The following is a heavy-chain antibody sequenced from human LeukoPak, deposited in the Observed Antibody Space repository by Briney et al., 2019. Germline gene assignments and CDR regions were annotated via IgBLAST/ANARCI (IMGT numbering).Heavy chain of an antibody. V-gene: IGHV2-70*11. Sequence: SGPTLVKPTQTLILTCTFSGFSLSTSGMCVSWIRQPPGKALEWLARIDWDDDKYYSTSLKTRLTISKVTSKNQVVLTMTNMDPVDTATYYCARFRRDYDSYYYYGMDVWGQGTTVTVSS. D-gene: IGHD3-3*01. CDR3: ARFRRDYDSYYYYGMDV. J-gene: IGHJ6*02. CDR2: IDWDDDK. CDR1: GFSLSTSGMC.